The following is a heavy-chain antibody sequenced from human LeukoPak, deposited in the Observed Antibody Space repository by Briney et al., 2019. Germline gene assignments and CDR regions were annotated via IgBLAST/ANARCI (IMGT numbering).Heavy chain of an antibody. D-gene: IGHD3-10*01. Sequence: SETLSLTCAVYGGSFSGYYWSWIRQPAGKGLEWIGRMYTSGSTNYNPSLKSRVTMSVDMSKNQFSLKLSSVTAADTAVYYCARGGYYGSGNDFRFDPWGQGTLVTVSS. CDR2: MYTSGST. CDR3: ARGGYYGSGNDFRFDP. J-gene: IGHJ5*02. CDR1: GGSFSGYY. V-gene: IGHV4-59*10.